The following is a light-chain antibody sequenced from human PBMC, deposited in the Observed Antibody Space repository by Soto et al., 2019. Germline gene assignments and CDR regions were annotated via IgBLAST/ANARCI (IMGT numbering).Light chain of an antibody. J-gene: IGLJ2*01. Sequence: QSVLTQPPSASGTPGQRVTISCSGRSSNIGSNTVDWYQKLPGTAPKLLIYSHNRRPSGVPDRFSASKSGASASLAINGLQSEDEADYYCATWDASLNVVFGGGTKVTVL. V-gene: IGLV1-44*01. CDR3: ATWDASLNVV. CDR2: SHN. CDR1: SSNIGSNT.